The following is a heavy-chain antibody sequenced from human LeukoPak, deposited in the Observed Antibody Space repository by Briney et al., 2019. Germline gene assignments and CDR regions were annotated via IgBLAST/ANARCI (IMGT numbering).Heavy chain of an antibody. D-gene: IGHD5-12*01. Sequence: GGSLRLSCAASGFTFSSYSMNWVRQAPGKGLEWVSSISSSSSYIYYADSMKGRFTISRDNAKNSLYLQMNSLRAEDTAVYYCARDREMATIQNAFDIWGQGTMVTVSS. CDR3: ARDREMATIQNAFDI. CDR1: GFTFSSYS. V-gene: IGHV3-21*01. J-gene: IGHJ3*02. CDR2: ISSSSSYI.